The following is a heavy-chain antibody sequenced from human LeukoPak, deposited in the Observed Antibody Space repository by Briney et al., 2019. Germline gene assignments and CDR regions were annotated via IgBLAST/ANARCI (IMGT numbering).Heavy chain of an antibody. J-gene: IGHJ4*02. D-gene: IGHD6-13*01. Sequence: GGSLRLSCAASGFTFSSYAMHWVRQAPGKGLEWVAVISYDGSNKYYADSVKGRFTISRDNSKNTLYLQMNSLRAEDTAVYYCARDGPAAGTDYWGQGTLVTVSS. CDR2: ISYDGSNK. CDR1: GFTFSSYA. V-gene: IGHV3-30-3*01. CDR3: ARDGPAAGTDY.